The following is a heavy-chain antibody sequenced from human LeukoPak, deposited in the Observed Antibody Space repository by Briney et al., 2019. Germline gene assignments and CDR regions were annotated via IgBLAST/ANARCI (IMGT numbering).Heavy chain of an antibody. Sequence: GGSLRLSCAASGYTFTQFGMHWVRQAPGKGLEWVAFIRFNGTTKVYGDSVEGRFTISRDNSRNTLFLQMNSLRAEDTAVYYCATRGDILTGYPYYFDYWGQGTLVTVSS. J-gene: IGHJ4*02. CDR2: IRFNGTTK. V-gene: IGHV3-30*02. D-gene: IGHD3-9*01. CDR3: ATRGDILTGYPYYFDY. CDR1: GYTFTQFG.